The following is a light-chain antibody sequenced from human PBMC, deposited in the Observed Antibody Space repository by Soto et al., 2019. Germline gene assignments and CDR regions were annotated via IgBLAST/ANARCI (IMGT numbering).Light chain of an antibody. V-gene: IGKV3-20*01. CDR1: QSVSSSY. CDR3: QHYGGSPGT. J-gene: IGKJ2*01. Sequence: EIVLTQSPGTLSLSPGERATLSCRASQSVSSSYLAWYQQKPGQAPRLLIYGASSRATGIPDRFSGSGSGTDFTLTISRLEPEDFAVYYCQHYGGSPGTFGQGTSLEI. CDR2: GAS.